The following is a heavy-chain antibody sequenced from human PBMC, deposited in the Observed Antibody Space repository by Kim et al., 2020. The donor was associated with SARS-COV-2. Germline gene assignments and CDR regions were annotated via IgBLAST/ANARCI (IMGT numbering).Heavy chain of an antibody. D-gene: IGHD3-9*01. J-gene: IGHJ4*02. CDR1: GFTFSSYA. V-gene: IGHV3-30*04. Sequence: GGSLRLSCAASGFTFSSYAMHWVRQAPGKGLEWVAVISYDGSNKYYADSVKGRFTISRDNSKNTLYLQMNSLRAEDTAVYYCARFHYDILTGDYWGQGTLVTVSS. CDR3: ARFHYDILTGDY. CDR2: ISYDGSNK.